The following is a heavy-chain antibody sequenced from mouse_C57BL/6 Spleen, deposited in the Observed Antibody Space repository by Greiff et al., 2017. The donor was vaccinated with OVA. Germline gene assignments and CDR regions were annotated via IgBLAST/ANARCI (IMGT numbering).Heavy chain of an antibody. J-gene: IGHJ3*01. Sequence: QVQLQQPGAELVRPGSSVKLSCKASGYTFTSYWMPWVKQRPIQGLEWIGNIDPSDSETHYHQKVKDKATLTGDKPFSTAYLKLSSQTSEDSAVYYCAINSNYDWFADWGQGTLVTVSA. CDR1: GYTFTSYW. V-gene: IGHV1-52*01. D-gene: IGHD2-4*01. CDR3: AINSNYDWFAD. CDR2: IDPSDSET.